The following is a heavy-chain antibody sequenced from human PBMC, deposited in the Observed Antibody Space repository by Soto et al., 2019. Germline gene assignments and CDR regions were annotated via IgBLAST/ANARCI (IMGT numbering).Heavy chain of an antibody. CDR2: INPSGGST. CDR3: ARDQVPNASRLGDAFDI. V-gene: IGHV1-46*01. D-gene: IGHD6-6*01. Sequence: QVQLVQSGAEVRKPGASVKVSCKASGYTFTSHYIHWVRQAPGQGLEWMGVINPSGGSTSYADKFQGRVTMTMDTSTSTVYMDLSSLRSGDTALYYCARDQVPNASRLGDAFDIWSQGTMVTVSS. CDR1: GYTFTSHY. J-gene: IGHJ3*02.